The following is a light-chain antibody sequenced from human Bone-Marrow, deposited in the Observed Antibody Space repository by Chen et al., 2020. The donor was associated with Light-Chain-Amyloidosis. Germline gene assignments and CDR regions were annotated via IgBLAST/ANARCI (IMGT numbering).Light chain of an antibody. CDR1: QTISSNY. Sequence: EIVLTQSPGTLSLSPGEGANLSCRASQTISSNYLTWYQQKFGQAPRLLIYGSSSRATGSPDRFTGSGSGTDFTLTINRLEPEDVAMYYCQQYGTSPLTFGGGTKVEIK. CDR2: GSS. V-gene: IGKV3-20*01. J-gene: IGKJ4*01. CDR3: QQYGTSPLT.